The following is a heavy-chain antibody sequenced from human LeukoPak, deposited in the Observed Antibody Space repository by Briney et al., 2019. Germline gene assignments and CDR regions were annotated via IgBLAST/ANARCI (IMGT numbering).Heavy chain of an antibody. V-gene: IGHV4-31*03. J-gene: IGHJ4*02. CDR1: GGSISSGGYY. D-gene: IGHD3-10*02. CDR2: IYYSGST. CDR3: ARQGLDYYVYQ. Sequence: SETLSLTCTVSGGSISSGGYYWSWIRQHPGKGLEWIGYIYYSGSTYYNPSLKSRVTISVDTSENQFSLKLSSVTAADTAVYYCARQGLDYYVYQWGQGTLVTVSS.